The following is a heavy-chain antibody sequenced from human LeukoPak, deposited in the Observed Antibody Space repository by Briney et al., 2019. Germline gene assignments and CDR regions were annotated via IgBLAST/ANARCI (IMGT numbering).Heavy chain of an antibody. CDR1: GGSISSGSSY. Sequence: SETLSLTCTVSGGSISSGSSYWGWIRQPPGKGLEWIGSIYFSGSTYYNPSLKSRVTISVDTSKNHFSLKLSSVTAADTAVYYCARISAVAGGPYDIWGQGTMVTVSS. D-gene: IGHD6-19*01. CDR2: IYFSGST. J-gene: IGHJ3*02. V-gene: IGHV4-39*02. CDR3: ARISAVAGGPYDI.